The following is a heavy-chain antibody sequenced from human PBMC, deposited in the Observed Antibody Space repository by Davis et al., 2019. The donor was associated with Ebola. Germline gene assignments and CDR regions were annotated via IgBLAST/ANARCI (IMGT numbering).Heavy chain of an antibody. V-gene: IGHV3-21*01. CDR3: ARDYPYDSSGYYYYYYGMDV. Sequence: GESLKISCAASGFTFSSYSMNWVRQAPGKGLEWVSSISSSSSYIYYADSVKGRFTISRDNAKNSLYLQMNSLRAEDTAVYYCARDYPYDSSGYYYYYYGMDVWAKGPRSPSP. CDR2: ISSSSSYI. J-gene: IGHJ6*02. CDR1: GFTFSSYS. D-gene: IGHD3-22*01.